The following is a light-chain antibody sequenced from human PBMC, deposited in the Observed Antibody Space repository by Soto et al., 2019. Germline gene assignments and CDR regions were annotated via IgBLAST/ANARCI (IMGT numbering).Light chain of an antibody. CDR2: DVS. Sequence: QSALTQPASVSGSPGQSITISCTGTSSDVGGYNYVSWYQQHPGKAPKLIIYDVSNRPSGVSNRFSGSKSGNTASLTISGLQAEDEADSYCSSYTSSSTLDVVFGGGTKLTVL. J-gene: IGLJ2*01. V-gene: IGLV2-14*01. CDR1: SSDVGGYNY. CDR3: SSYTSSSTLDVV.